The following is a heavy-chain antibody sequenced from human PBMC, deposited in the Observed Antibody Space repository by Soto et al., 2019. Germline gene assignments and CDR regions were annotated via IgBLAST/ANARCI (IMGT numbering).Heavy chain of an antibody. CDR2: INPNSGGT. Sequence: ASVKVSCKASGYTFTGYYMHWVRQAPGQGLEWMGWINPNSGGTNYAQKFQGRVTMTRDTSISTAYMELSRLRSDDTAVYYCARTGDLDYYYYGMDVWGQGTTVTVSS. J-gene: IGHJ6*02. CDR1: GYTFTGYY. D-gene: IGHD7-27*01. CDR3: ARTGDLDYYYYGMDV. V-gene: IGHV1-2*02.